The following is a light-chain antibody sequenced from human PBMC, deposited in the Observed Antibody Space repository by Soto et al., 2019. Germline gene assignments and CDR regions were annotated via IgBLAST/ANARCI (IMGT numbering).Light chain of an antibody. J-gene: IGKJ4*01. Sequence: DIHMTQSPSSVSASVGDRVTITCRASQTVRSWLAWYQQKPGETPRVLIYEASYLESGVPSRFTASGSGTDFTLTISGLQSEDFATYYCQQANSYPLTFGGGTKVEV. CDR2: EAS. CDR3: QQANSYPLT. V-gene: IGKV1-12*01. CDR1: QTVRSW.